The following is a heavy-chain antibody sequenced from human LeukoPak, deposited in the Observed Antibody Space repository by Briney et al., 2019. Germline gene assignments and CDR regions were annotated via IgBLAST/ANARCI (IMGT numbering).Heavy chain of an antibody. D-gene: IGHD5-24*01. CDR2: ISSSGDTV. CDR1: GFTFSSYS. CDR3: ARMDRGAYNSPYYFDY. J-gene: IGHJ4*02. V-gene: IGHV3-48*02. Sequence: PGGSLRLSCAASGFTFSSYSINWVRQTPEKGLEWVSYISSSGDTVYYADSVKGRFTISRDNVKNSLYLQMDSLRDEDTAVYYCARMDRGAYNSPYYFDYWGQGTLVTVSS.